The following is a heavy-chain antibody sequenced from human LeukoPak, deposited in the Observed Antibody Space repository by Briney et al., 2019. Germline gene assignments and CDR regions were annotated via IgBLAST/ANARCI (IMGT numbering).Heavy chain of an antibody. V-gene: IGHV3-33*01. D-gene: IGHD2-2*01. J-gene: IGHJ6*04. CDR3: ARDDCSSTSCYVSYHYGMDV. Sequence: GRSLRLSCAASGFTFSSYGMHWVRQAPGKGLEWVAVIWYDGSNKYYADSVKGRITISRDNSKNTLYLQMNSLRAEDTAVYYCARDDCSSTSCYVSYHYGMDVWGKGTTVTVSS. CDR1: GFTFSSYG. CDR2: IWYDGSNK.